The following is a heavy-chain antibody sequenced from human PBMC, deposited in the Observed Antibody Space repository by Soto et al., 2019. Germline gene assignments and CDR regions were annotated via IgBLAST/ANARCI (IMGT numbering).Heavy chain of an antibody. D-gene: IGHD2-2*02. CDR1: GATLSNYW. CDR2: INQDGSQK. J-gene: IGHJ4*02. CDR3: ARIYCSSSSCYIDF. V-gene: IGHV3-7*03. Sequence: GSLQLTCASSGATLSNYWMSGVRQAPGKGLEWVANINQDGSQKFYLDSVEGRFTISRDNARNSLYLQMTSLRAEDTAIYYCARIYCSSSSCYIDFWGQGILVTVSS.